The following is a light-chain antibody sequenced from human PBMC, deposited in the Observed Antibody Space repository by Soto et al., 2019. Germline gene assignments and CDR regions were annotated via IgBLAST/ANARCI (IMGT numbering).Light chain of an antibody. Sequence: ETVLTQSPCTLSLSPGARAHLSCRASQGVTRDLAWYQQKPGQAPRLLIYDASNRATGIPARSSGSGSGTDFTLTISSLQPEDFSVHYCQQRSNWPLIPFGQGTRLAI. CDR2: DAS. CDR3: QQRSNWPLIP. V-gene: IGKV3-11*01. J-gene: IGKJ5*01. CDR1: QGVTRD.